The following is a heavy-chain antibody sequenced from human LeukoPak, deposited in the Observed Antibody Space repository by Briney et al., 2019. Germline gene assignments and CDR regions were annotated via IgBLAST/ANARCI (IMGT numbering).Heavy chain of an antibody. Sequence: PGRSLRLSCAASGFTFSSYGMHWVRRAPGKGLEWVAVISNDGGNKYYADSVKGRFTISRDNSKNTLYLQMNSLRAEDTAVYYCANKKGDYWGQGTLVTVSS. V-gene: IGHV3-30*18. J-gene: IGHJ4*02. CDR3: ANKKGDY. CDR1: GFTFSSYG. CDR2: ISNDGGNK. D-gene: IGHD3-10*01.